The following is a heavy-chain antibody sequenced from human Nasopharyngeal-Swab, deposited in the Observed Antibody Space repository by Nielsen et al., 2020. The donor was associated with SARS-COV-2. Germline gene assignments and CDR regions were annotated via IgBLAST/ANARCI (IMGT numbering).Heavy chain of an antibody. Sequence: FLRLSCAASGFTFDDYAMHWVRQAPGKGLEWVSGISWNSGRIGYADSVKGRFTISRDNAKNSLYLQMNSLRAEDTALYYCAKDRYRLNYYDSSLDAFDIWGQGTMVTVSS. CDR2: ISWNSGRI. CDR1: GFTFDDYA. CDR3: AKDRYRLNYYDSSLDAFDI. V-gene: IGHV3-9*01. J-gene: IGHJ3*02. D-gene: IGHD3-22*01.